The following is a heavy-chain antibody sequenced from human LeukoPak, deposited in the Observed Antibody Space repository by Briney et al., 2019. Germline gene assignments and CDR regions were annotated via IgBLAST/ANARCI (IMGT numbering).Heavy chain of an antibody. D-gene: IGHD3-22*01. Sequence: PSETLSLTCTVSGGSISSSSYYWGWIRQPPGKGLEWIGNIYYSGSTYYNPSLKSRVVISLDTSKNQFSLKLSSVTAADTAVYYCARWHYDSSSYYLFDYWGQGTLVTVSS. CDR1: GGSISSSSYY. V-gene: IGHV4-39*07. CDR2: IYYSGST. CDR3: ARWHYDSSSYYLFDY. J-gene: IGHJ4*02.